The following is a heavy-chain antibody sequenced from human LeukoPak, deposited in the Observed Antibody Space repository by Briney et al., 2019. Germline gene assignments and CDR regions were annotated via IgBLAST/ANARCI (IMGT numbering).Heavy chain of an antibody. Sequence: GGPLTPSCAASGFTVSTNYMNWVRQAPGRGLEWVSILYSGESTYYADSVKGSFTVSRDSSKNTLYLQMNALRAEDTAVYYCARVGDHYHWYLDVWGRGTLVTVSS. CDR3: ARVGDHYHWYLDV. J-gene: IGHJ2*01. V-gene: IGHV3-53*01. CDR2: LYSGEST. D-gene: IGHD3-10*01. CDR1: GFTVSTNY.